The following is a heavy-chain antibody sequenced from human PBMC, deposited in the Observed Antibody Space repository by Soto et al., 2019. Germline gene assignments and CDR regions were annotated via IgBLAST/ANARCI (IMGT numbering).Heavy chain of an antibody. Sequence: PGGSLRLSCAASGFTFHYYWMTWVRQPPGTGLEWVANVKPDGSATFYADSLKGRFTISRDNANNSVSLQMHSLRADDTAVYYCARDRERVTVNGGIALGAMEVWGHGTTVTVSS. CDR2: VKPDGSAT. CDR3: ARDRERVTVNGGIALGAMEV. V-gene: IGHV3-7*03. CDR1: GFTFHYYW. J-gene: IGHJ6*02. D-gene: IGHD3-22*01.